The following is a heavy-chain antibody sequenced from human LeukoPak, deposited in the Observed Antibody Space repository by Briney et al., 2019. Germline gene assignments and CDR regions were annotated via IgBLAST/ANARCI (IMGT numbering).Heavy chain of an antibody. D-gene: IGHD2-2*01. CDR1: GGSISGSSYY. V-gene: IGHV4-39*01. J-gene: IGHJ5*02. Sequence: PSETLSLTCTVSGGSISGSSYYWGWIRQTPGKGLEWIGSIYYSGSTYYNPSLKSRVTISVDTSKNQFSLKLSSVTAADTAVYYCASLIVVVPAARLVYNWFDPWGQGTLVTVSS. CDR3: ASLIVVVPAARLVYNWFDP. CDR2: IYYSGST.